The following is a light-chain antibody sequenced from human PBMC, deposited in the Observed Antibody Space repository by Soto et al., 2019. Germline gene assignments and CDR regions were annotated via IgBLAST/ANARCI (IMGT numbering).Light chain of an antibody. CDR2: DAS. CDR1: QSISSW. V-gene: IGKV1-5*01. Sequence: DIQMTQSPSTLSASVGDRVTITCRASQSISSWLAWYQQKPRKAPKLLIYDASSLESGVPSRFSGSGSGTEFTLTISCLQPDDFATYYCQQYNSYSWTFGQGTKV. CDR3: QQYNSYSWT. J-gene: IGKJ1*01.